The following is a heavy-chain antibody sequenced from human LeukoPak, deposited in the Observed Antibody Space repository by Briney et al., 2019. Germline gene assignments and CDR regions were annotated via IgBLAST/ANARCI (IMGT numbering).Heavy chain of an antibody. CDR3: ARYSDYHLDY. Sequence: GGSLRLSCEGSGFTFRGYWMSWARQAPGKGLEWVANINEDGGQTTYADSVKGRYTFSRDNAKTSLYLQMNSLRSEDTGVYYCARYSDYHLDYWGQGALVTVPS. D-gene: IGHD4-11*01. CDR1: GFTFRGYW. V-gene: IGHV3-7*01. J-gene: IGHJ4*02. CDR2: INEDGGQT.